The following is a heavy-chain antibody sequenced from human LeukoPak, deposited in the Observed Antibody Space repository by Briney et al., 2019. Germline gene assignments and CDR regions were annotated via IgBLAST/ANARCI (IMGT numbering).Heavy chain of an antibody. CDR2: IYTSGST. CDR1: GGSISSYY. Sequence: SETLSLTCTVSGGSISSYYWSWIRQPAGKGLEWIGRIYTSGSTNYNPSLKSRVTMSVDTSKNQFSLKLSSVTAADTAVYYCARMGVYYRRTYYFDYWGQGTLVTVSS. D-gene: IGHD1-26*01. J-gene: IGHJ4*02. CDR3: ARMGVYYRRTYYFDY. V-gene: IGHV4-4*07.